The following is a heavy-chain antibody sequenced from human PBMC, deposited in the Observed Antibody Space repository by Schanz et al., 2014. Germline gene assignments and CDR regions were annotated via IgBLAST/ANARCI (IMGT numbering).Heavy chain of an antibody. CDR2: ISDSGDLT. J-gene: IGHJ6*02. Sequence: EVQLLESGGGLVQPGGSLRLSCAASRFTFSSYAMSWVRQAPGKGLEWVSAISDSGDLTYYADSVKGRFIISRDTAKNTVFLQMNNLRAEDTAVYYCARGASRDYFAMDVWGQGTTVTVSS. CDR1: RFTFSSYA. V-gene: IGHV3-23*01. CDR3: ARGASRDYFAMDV.